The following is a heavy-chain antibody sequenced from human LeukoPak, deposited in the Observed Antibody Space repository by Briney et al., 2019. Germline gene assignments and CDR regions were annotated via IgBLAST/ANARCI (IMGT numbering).Heavy chain of an antibody. J-gene: IGHJ4*02. D-gene: IGHD3-10*01. CDR3: ARETGAYYYGSGSYYNPGPFDY. CDR2: IIPIFGTA. Sequence: SVKVSCKASGGTFSSYASSWVRQAPGQGLEWMGGIIPIFGTANYAQKFQGRVTITTDESTSTAYMELSSLRSEDTAVYYCARETGAYYYGSGSYYNPGPFDYWGQGTLVTVSS. V-gene: IGHV1-69*05. CDR1: GGTFSSYA.